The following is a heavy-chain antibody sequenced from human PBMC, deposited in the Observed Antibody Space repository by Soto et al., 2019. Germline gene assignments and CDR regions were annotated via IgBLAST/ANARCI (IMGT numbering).Heavy chain of an antibody. D-gene: IGHD3-3*01. CDR2: INHSGST. V-gene: IGHV4-34*01. Sequence: ASETLSLTCAVYGGSFSGYYWSWIRQPPGKGLEWIGEINHSGSTNYNPSLKSRVTISVDTSKNQFSLKLSSVTAADTAVYYCARLRFLDPTRHSGQGTLVTVSS. CDR3: ARLRFLDPTRH. CDR1: GGSFSGYY. J-gene: IGHJ4*02.